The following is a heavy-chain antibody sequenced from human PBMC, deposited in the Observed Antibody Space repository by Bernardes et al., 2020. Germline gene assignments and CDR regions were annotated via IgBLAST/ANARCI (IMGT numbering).Heavy chain of an antibody. J-gene: IGHJ5*02. CDR3: ARDLRYNWSPRGFDP. CDR1: GFTVSSNY. D-gene: IGHD1-20*01. CDR2: IYSGGST. Sequence: GGSLRLSCAASGFTVSSNYMSWVRQAPGKGLEWVSVIYSGGSTYYADSVKGRFTISRDNSKNTLYLQMNSLRAEDTAVYYCARDLRYNWSPRGFDPWGQGTLVTVSS. V-gene: IGHV3-53*01.